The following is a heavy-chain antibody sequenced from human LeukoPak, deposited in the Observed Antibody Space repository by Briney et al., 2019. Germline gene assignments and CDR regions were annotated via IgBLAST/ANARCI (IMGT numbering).Heavy chain of an antibody. V-gene: IGHV1-2*02. J-gene: IGHJ6*02. CDR2: INPNSGGT. CDR1: GYTFTGYY. CDR3: ARAEDIVVVPAAIRGYYYYYYGMDV. D-gene: IGHD2-2*02. Sequence: ASVKVSCTASGYTFTGYYMHWVRQAPGQGLEWMGWINPNSGGTNYAQKFQGRVTMTRDTSISTAYMELSRLRSDDTAVYYCARAEDIVVVPAAIRGYYYYYYGMDVWGQGTTVTVSS.